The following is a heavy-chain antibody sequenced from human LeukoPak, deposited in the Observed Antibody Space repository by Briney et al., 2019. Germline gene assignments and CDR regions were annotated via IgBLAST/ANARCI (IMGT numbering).Heavy chain of an antibody. CDR3: ARDLYVWGSYRSYYFDY. CDR2: IKQDGSEK. Sequence: GSPRLSCAASGFTFSSYWMSWVRQAPGKGLEWVANIKQDGSEKYYVDSVKGRFTISRDNAKNSLYLQMNSLRAEDTAVYYCARDLYVWGSYRSYYFDYWGQGTLVTVSS. D-gene: IGHD3-16*02. V-gene: IGHV3-7*01. CDR1: GFTFSSYW. J-gene: IGHJ4*02.